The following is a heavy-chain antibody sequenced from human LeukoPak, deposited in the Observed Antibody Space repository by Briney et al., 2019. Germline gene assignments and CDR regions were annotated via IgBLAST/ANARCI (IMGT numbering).Heavy chain of an antibody. CDR1: GFTFSSYS. V-gene: IGHV3-21*01. J-gene: IGHJ4*02. CDR3: ASRWMGNAAAGTRPDY. CDR2: ISSSSYI. Sequence: GGSLRLSCAASGFTFSSYSMNWVRQAPGKGLEWVSSISSSSYIYYADSVKGRFTISRDNAKNSLYLQMNSLRAEDTAVYYCASRWMGNAAAGTRPDYWGQGTLVTVSS. D-gene: IGHD6-13*01.